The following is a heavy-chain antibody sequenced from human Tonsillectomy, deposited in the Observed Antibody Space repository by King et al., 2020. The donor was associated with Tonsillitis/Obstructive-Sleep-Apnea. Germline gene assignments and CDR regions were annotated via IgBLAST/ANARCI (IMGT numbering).Heavy chain of an antibody. CDR1: GFTFSDYY. CDR3: SRGRTTLVRSLAFNI. J-gene: IGHJ3*02. Sequence: VQLVESGGGLVKPGGSLRLSCAASGFTFSDYYMSWIRQAPGKGLEWLSYIIPSGSYSNYADSVKGRFSISRDNAKNSLYLQMNSLRAEDTAVYYCSRGRTTLVRSLAFNIWGQGTLVTVSS. V-gene: IGHV3-11*05. CDR2: IIPSGSYS. D-gene: IGHD1-1*01.